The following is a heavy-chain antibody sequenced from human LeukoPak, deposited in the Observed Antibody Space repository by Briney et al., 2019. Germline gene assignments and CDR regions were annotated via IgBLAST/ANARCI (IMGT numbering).Heavy chain of an antibody. V-gene: IGHV3-74*01. Sequence: GRSLRLSCAASGFTFSSYWMHWVRQAPGKGLVWVSRINSDGSSTSYADSVKGRFTISRDNAKNTLYLQMNSLRAEDTAVYYCAGDPQWELPLFDYWGQGTLVTVSS. D-gene: IGHD1-26*01. CDR2: INSDGSST. CDR3: AGDPQWELPLFDY. CDR1: GFTFSSYW. J-gene: IGHJ4*02.